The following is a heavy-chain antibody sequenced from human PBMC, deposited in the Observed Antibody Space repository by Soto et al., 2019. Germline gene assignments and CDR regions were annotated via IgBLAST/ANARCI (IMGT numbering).Heavy chain of an antibody. D-gene: IGHD2-8*01. CDR3: ARTLMIDSWIDY. CDR1: GDSISTYY. J-gene: IGHJ4*01. Sequence: PSETLSLTCDASGDSISTYYWSWIRQPQGKGLEWIGYVYYSGSTIYNPSLESRVTLSIDMSKKQVSLKLNSVIAAYTAVYYCARTLMIDSWIDYWGHGTLVTVSS. V-gene: IGHV4-59*01. CDR2: VYYSGST.